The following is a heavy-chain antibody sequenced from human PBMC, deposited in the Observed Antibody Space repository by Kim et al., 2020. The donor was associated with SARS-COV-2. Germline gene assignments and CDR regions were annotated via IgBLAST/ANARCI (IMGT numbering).Heavy chain of an antibody. CDR3: ANIYGSGAPHSVDAFDI. Sequence: GGSLRLSCAASGFTFSSYAMSWVRQAPGKGLEWVSAISGSGGSTYYADSVKGRFTISRDNSKNTLYLQMNSLRAEDTAVYYCANIYGSGAPHSVDAFDIWGQGTMVTVSS. J-gene: IGHJ3*02. D-gene: IGHD3-10*01. CDR2: ISGSGGST. V-gene: IGHV3-23*01. CDR1: GFTFSSYA.